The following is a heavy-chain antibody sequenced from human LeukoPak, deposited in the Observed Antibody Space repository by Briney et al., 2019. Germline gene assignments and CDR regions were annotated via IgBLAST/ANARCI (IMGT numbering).Heavy chain of an antibody. V-gene: IGHV1-69*13. J-gene: IGHJ4*02. CDR2: LIPIFGTA. Sequence: ASVKVSCKASGGTFSSYAISWVRQAPGQGLEWMGGLIPIFGTANYAQKFQGRVTITADESTSTAYMELSSLRSEDTAVYYCARERVWSGYCFFDYWGQGTLVTVSS. CDR3: ARERVWSGYCFFDY. D-gene: IGHD3-3*01. CDR1: GGTFSSYA.